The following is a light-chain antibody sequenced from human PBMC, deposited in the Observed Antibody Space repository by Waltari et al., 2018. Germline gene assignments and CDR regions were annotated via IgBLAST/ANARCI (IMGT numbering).Light chain of an antibody. J-gene: IGLJ3*02. CDR1: DLEKRY. CDR2: KDS. Sequence: SYELTQPPSVSVSLGQTARIPCSGEDLEKRYVYWYQQKPGQVPALIIYKDSERPSGIPGRFSGSSSGTIVTLTISGVQAEDESDYYCLSTDTSGTWVFGGGTKLIVL. CDR3: LSTDTSGTWV. V-gene: IGLV3-16*01.